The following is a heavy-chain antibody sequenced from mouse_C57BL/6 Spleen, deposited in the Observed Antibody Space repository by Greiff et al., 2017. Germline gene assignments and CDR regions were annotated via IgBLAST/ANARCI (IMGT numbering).Heavy chain of an antibody. CDR3: AREDGNYGFAY. CDR2: ICYDGSN. J-gene: IGHJ3*01. CDR1: GYSITSGYY. V-gene: IGHV3-6*01. D-gene: IGHD2-1*01. Sequence: EVKLVESGPGLVKPSQSLSLTCSVTGYSITSGYYWNWIRQFPGNKLEWMGYICYDGSNNYNPSLKNRISITRDTSKNQFCLKLNSVTTEDTATYYCAREDGNYGFAYWGQGTLVTVSA.